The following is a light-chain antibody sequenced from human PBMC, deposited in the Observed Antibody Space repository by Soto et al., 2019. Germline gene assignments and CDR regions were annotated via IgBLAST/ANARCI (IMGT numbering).Light chain of an antibody. J-gene: IGLJ7*01. Sequence: QSVLTQPACVSGSPGQSITISCTGTSSDVGGYNYVSWYQQHPGKAPKLMIYDVSNRPSGVSNRFSGSKSGNTASLTISGLQAEDEADYYCSSYTSSSTLGVFGGGTQLTVL. CDR3: SSYTSSSTLGV. CDR2: DVS. CDR1: SSDVGGYNY. V-gene: IGLV2-14*01.